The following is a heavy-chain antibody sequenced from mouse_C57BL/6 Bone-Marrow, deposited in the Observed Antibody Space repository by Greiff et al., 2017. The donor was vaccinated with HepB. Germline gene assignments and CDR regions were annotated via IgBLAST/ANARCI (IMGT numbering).Heavy chain of an antibody. CDR2: ISSGGSYT. CDR1: GFTFSSYG. D-gene: IGHD1-1*01. V-gene: IGHV5-6*01. CDR3: ARRGGSSSWFAY. Sequence: EVHLVVSGGDLVKPGGSLKLSCAASGFTFSSYGMSWVRQTPDKRLEWVATISSGGSYTYYPDSVKGRFTISRDNAKNTLYLQMSSLKSEDTAMYYCARRGGSSSWFAYWGQGTLVTVSA. J-gene: IGHJ3*01.